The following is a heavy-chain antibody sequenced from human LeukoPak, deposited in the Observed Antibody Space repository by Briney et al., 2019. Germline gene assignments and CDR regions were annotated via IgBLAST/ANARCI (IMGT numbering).Heavy chain of an antibody. CDR2: ISYDGSNK. CDR1: GFTFSSYA. D-gene: IGHD4-17*01. V-gene: IGHV3-30*04. CDR3: AKERQTGDYFTSDS. Sequence: GGSLRLSCAASGFTFSSYAMHWVRQAPGKGLEWVAVISYDGSNKYYADSVKGRFTISRDNSKNTLYLQMSSLRVEDTAIYFCAKERQTGDYFTSDSWGQGTLVTVSS. J-gene: IGHJ4*02.